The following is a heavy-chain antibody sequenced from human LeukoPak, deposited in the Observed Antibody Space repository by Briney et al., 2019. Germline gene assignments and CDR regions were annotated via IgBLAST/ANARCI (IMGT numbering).Heavy chain of an antibody. CDR2: IYYSGST. J-gene: IGHJ5*02. Sequence: SETLSLTCTVSGGSISSYYWSWIRQPPGKGLEWIGYIYYSGSTNYNPSLKSRVTISVDTSKNQFSLKLSSVTAADTAVYYCARGSIYFGSGWFDPWGQETLVTVSS. CDR1: GGSISSYY. V-gene: IGHV4-59*08. D-gene: IGHD3-9*01. CDR3: ARGSIYFGSGWFDP.